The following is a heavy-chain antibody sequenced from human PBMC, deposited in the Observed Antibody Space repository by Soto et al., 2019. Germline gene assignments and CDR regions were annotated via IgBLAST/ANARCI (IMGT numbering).Heavy chain of an antibody. CDR2: ISGSGGST. CDR3: AKIPGSGGSYYNY. Sequence: HPGGSLRLSCAASGFTFSSYAMSWVRQAPGKGLEWVSAISGSGGSTYYADSVKGRFTISRDNSKNTLYLQMNSLRAEDTAVYYCAKIPGSGGSYYNYWGQGTLVTVSS. CDR1: GFTFSSYA. J-gene: IGHJ4*02. V-gene: IGHV3-23*01. D-gene: IGHD1-26*01.